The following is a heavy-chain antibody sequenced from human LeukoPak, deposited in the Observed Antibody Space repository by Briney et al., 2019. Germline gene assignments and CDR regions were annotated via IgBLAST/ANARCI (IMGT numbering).Heavy chain of an antibody. CDR1: GGSISSYY. Sequence: PSETLSLTCTVSGGSISSYYWSWIRQPAGKGLEWIGRIYTSGSTNYNPSLKSRVTMSVDTSKNQFSLKLSSVTAADTAVYYCARESEEAGYCSSTSCLNDAFDIWGQGTMVTVSS. V-gene: IGHV4-4*07. CDR2: IYTSGST. D-gene: IGHD2-2*01. J-gene: IGHJ3*02. CDR3: ARESEEAGYCSSTSCLNDAFDI.